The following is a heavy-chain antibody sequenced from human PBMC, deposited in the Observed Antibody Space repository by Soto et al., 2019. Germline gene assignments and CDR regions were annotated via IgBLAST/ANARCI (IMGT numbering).Heavy chain of an antibody. V-gene: IGHV4-4*07. D-gene: IGHD1-7*01. CDR3: EGESGENWSYEAY. Sequence: SETLALACAVSGYTITSFSWNWIRQSAGKGLEWIGRISTTGNTHYNPSLESRVTMSLDTSKNQFSLKLTSVTAADTAVYYCEGESGENWSYEAYWGQGTLVTVSS. CDR1: GYTITSFS. J-gene: IGHJ4*02. CDR2: ISTTGNT.